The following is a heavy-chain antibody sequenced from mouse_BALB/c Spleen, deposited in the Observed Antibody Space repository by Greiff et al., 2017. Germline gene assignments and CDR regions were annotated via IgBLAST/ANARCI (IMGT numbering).Heavy chain of an antibody. J-gene: IGHJ4*01. D-gene: IGHD2-14*01. V-gene: IGHV1-54*03. CDR2: INPGSGGT. Sequence: QVQLQQSGAELVRPGTSVKVSCKASGYAFTNYLIEWVKQRPGKGLEWIGVINPGSGGTKYNEKFKGKATLTADKSSSTAYMQLSSLTSDDSAVYFCARSDAYYRYDGDYYYAMDYWGQGTSVTVSS. CDR1: GYAFTNYL. CDR3: ARSDAYYRYDGDYYYAMDY.